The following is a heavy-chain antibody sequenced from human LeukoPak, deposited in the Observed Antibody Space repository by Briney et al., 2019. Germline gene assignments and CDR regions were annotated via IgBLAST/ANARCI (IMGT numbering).Heavy chain of an antibody. CDR1: GGASSSYY. CDR2: IYTSGST. D-gene: IGHD6-13*01. J-gene: IGHJ4*02. CDR3: ARGSYSSSWYPFYS. Sequence: SETLSLICTVSGGASSSYYWSWIRRPAGKGLKWIGRIYTSGSTNYNPSLKSRVTMSVDTSKNQFSLKLSSVTAADTAVYYCARGSYSSSWYPFYSWGQGTLVAVSS. V-gene: IGHV4-4*07.